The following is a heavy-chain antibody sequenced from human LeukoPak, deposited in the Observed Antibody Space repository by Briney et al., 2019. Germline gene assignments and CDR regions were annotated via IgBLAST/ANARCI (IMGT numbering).Heavy chain of an antibody. CDR3: ARLYDFWSPYGMDV. J-gene: IGHJ6*02. V-gene: IGHV4-39*01. CDR1: GGSISSSSYY. D-gene: IGHD3-3*01. CDR2: IYYSGST. Sequence: PSETLSLTCTVSGGSISSSSYYWGWIRQPPGKGLEWIGSIYYSGSTYYNPSLKSRVTISVDTSKNQFSLKLSSVTAADTAVYYCARLYDFWSPYGMDVWGQGTTVTVSS.